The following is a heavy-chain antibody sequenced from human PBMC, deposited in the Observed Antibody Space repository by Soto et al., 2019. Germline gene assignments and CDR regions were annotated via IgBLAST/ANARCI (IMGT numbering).Heavy chain of an antibody. Sequence: SETLSLTCTVSGGCISIRSDYWGWIRQSPGKGLEWIGSIHHGGNTYYTPSLKSRVTLFVDRSKNQFSLKLSSVTAADTAVYYCARKNGGVRGFISSFDYWGQGTLVTVSS. CDR1: GGCISIRSDY. D-gene: IGHD3-10*01. V-gene: IGHV4-39*01. J-gene: IGHJ4*02. CDR3: ARKNGGVRGFISSFDY. CDR2: IHHGGNT.